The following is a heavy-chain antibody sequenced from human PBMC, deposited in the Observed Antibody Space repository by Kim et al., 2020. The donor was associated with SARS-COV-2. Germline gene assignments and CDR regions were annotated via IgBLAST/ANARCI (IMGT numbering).Heavy chain of an antibody. V-gene: IGHV4-39*01. CDR2: IYYSGST. Sequence: SETLSLTCTVSGGSISSSSYYWGWIRQPPGKGLEWIGSIYYSGSTYYNPSLKSRVTISVDTSKNQFSLKLSSVTAADTAVYYCASLGYSYGFGYYYYGMDVWGQGTTVTVSS. CDR1: GGSISSSSYY. CDR3: ASLGYSYGFGYYYYGMDV. J-gene: IGHJ6*02. D-gene: IGHD5-18*01.